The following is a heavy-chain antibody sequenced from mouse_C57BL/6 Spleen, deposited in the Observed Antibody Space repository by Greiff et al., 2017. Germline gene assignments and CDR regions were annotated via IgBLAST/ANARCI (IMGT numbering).Heavy chain of an antibody. Sequence: EVQLQQSGPELVKPGASVKISCKASGYTFTDYYMNWVKQSHGKSLEWIGDINPNNGGTSYNQKFKGKATLTVDKSSSTAYMELRSLTSEDAAVYYCARCYYYGDYWGQGTTLTVSS. V-gene: IGHV1-26*01. CDR1: GYTFTDYY. J-gene: IGHJ2*01. CDR2: INPNNGGT. CDR3: ARCYYYGDY. D-gene: IGHD1-1*01.